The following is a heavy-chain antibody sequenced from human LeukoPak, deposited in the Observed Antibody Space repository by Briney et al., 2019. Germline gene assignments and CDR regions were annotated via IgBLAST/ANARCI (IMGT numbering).Heavy chain of an antibody. CDR2: ITTSSSYI. CDR3: ARDLYDRAADI. J-gene: IGHJ3*02. V-gene: IGHV3-21*01. Sequence: PGGSLRLSCAASGFTFSNYWMHWVRQAPGKGLEWVSFITTSSSYIYYADSVKGRFTISRDNAKNSLYLQMNSLRAEDTAVYYCARDLYDRAADIWGQGTMVTVSS. CDR1: GFTFSNYW. D-gene: IGHD3-16*01.